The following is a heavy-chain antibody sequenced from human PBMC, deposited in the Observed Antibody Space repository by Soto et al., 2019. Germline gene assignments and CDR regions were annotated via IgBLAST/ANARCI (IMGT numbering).Heavy chain of an antibody. Sequence: PGESLKISCRTSGYGFTSYWIAWVRHMPGKGLEWMGIIFPSDSDTRYSPSFQGQVTISADRSTSTVFLQWASLKASDTAVYFCARKDKSGYFNWFDPWGQGTLVTVSS. CDR3: ARKDKSGYFNWFDP. CDR1: GYGFTSYW. V-gene: IGHV5-51*01. J-gene: IGHJ5*02. CDR2: IFPSDSDT. D-gene: IGHD3-22*01.